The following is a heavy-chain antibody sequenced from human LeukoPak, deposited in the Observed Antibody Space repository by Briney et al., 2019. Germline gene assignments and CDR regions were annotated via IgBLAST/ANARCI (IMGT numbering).Heavy chain of an antibody. D-gene: IGHD1-7*01. Sequence: GGSLRLSCAASGFTFSKFWMHWVRQAPGKGLVWVSRINSDGTTTTYADSVKGRFTISRDNAKNTLYLQMDSLRAEDTAVYYCARSLLDGTSDYWGQGTLVTVSS. V-gene: IGHV3-74*01. J-gene: IGHJ4*02. CDR1: GFTFSKFW. CDR3: ARSLLDGTSDY. CDR2: INSDGTTT.